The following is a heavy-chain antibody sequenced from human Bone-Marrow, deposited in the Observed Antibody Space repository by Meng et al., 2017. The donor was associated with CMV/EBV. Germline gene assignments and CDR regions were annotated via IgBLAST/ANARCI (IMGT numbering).Heavy chain of an antibody. J-gene: IGHJ3*02. Sequence: GGSLRLSCAASGFTFSSYSMNWVRQAPGKGLEWVSSISSSSSYIYYADSVKGRFTISRDNAKNSLYLQMNSLRAEDTAVYYCARNRRYCSSTSCYRRPLIEAFDIWGQGTMVTVSS. CDR3: ARNRRYCSSTSCYRRPLIEAFDI. CDR2: ISSSSSYI. CDR1: GFTFSSYS. V-gene: IGHV3-21*01. D-gene: IGHD2-2*01.